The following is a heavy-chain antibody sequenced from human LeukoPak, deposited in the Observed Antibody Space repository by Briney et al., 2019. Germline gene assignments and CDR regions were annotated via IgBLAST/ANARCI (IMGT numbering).Heavy chain of an antibody. CDR2: IYYSGST. D-gene: IGHD6-13*01. CDR1: GGSISSSSYY. V-gene: IGHV4-39*07. CDR3: ARGRYVQRAGYSSSPDSNWFDP. J-gene: IGHJ5*02. Sequence: SETLSLTCTVSGGSISSSSYYWGWIRQPPGKGLEWIGSIYYSGSTYYNPSLKSRVTISVDTSENQFSLKLSSVTAADTAVYYCARGRYVQRAGYSSSPDSNWFDPWGQGTLVTVSS.